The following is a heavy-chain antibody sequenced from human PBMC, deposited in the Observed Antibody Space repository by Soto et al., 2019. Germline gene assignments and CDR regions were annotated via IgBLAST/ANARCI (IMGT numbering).Heavy chain of an antibody. V-gene: IGHV1-8*01. Sequence: ASVKVSCKASGYTFTSYDINWVRQATGQGLEWMGWMSPNSGNTGYAQKFQGRVTMTRNTSISTAYMELSSLRSEDTAVYYCARGSSANDAFDIWGQGTMVTVSS. J-gene: IGHJ3*02. CDR3: ARGSSANDAFDI. CDR2: MSPNSGNT. CDR1: GYTFTSYD. D-gene: IGHD6-19*01.